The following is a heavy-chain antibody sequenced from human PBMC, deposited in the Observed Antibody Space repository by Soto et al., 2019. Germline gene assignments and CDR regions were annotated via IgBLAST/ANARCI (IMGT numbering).Heavy chain of an antibody. D-gene: IGHD1-1*01. V-gene: IGHV3-15*01. CDR2: IKTKPDDGTI. CDR3: TTSNPGVDF. J-gene: IGHJ4*02. CDR1: GLIFSDVW. Sequence: PGGSLRLSCAASGLIFSDVWMTWVRQAPGKGLEWVGRIKTKPDDGTIDYAAPVRGRFTISRDDSKNTLYLQMTSLTPDDTGVYYCTTSNPGVDFWGPGTLVTVSS.